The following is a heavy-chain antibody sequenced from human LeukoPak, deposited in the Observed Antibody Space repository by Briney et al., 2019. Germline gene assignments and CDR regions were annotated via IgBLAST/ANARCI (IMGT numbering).Heavy chain of an antibody. CDR2: ISGSGGST. Sequence: GGSLRLSCAASGFTFSSYAMSWVRQAPGKGLEWVSAISGSGGSTYYADSVKGRFTISRDNSKNTLYLQMNSLRAEDTAVYYCAQGPRGADAFDIWGQGTMVTVSS. J-gene: IGHJ3*02. CDR1: GFTFSSYA. CDR3: AQGPRGADAFDI. D-gene: IGHD3-10*01. V-gene: IGHV3-23*01.